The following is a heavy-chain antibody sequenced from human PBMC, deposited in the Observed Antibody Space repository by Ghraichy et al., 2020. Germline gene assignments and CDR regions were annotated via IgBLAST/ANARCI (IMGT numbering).Heavy chain of an antibody. J-gene: IGHJ3*02. CDR3: ARDHDRRDGYNPLEHLAFDI. Sequence: GGSLRLSCAASGFTFSDYYMSWIRQAPGKGLEWVSYISSSSSYTNYADSVKGRFTISRDNAKNSLYLQMNSLRAEDTAVYYCARDHDRRDGYNPLEHLAFDIWGQGTMVTVSS. V-gene: IGHV3-11*06. CDR1: GFTFSDYY. CDR2: ISSSSSYT. D-gene: IGHD5-24*01.